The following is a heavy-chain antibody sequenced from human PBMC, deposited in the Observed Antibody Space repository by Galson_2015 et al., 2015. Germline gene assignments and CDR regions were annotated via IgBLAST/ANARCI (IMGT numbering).Heavy chain of an antibody. V-gene: IGHV3-23*01. D-gene: IGHD6-13*01. J-gene: IGHJ4*02. Sequence: SLRLSCAASGFTFSSYAMSWVRQAPGKGLEWVSFISGSGGSTYYADFVKGRFTISRDNSKNTLYLQMNSLRAEDTALYYCAKFSSSSYYFDYWGQGTLVTVAS. CDR3: AKFSSSSYYFDY. CDR1: GFTFSSYA. CDR2: ISGSGGST.